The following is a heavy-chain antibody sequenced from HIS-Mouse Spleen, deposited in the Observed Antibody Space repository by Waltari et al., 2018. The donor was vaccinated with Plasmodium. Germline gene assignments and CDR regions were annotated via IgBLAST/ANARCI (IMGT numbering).Heavy chain of an antibody. D-gene: IGHD3-3*01. V-gene: IGHV3-30*18. CDR2: ISYYVSNK. Sequence: QVQLVESGGGVVQPGRSLRLSCAASGFTFSSYGMHWVRQAQGKGLEWLAVISYYVSNKYYADSVKGRFTISRDNSKNTLYLQMNSLRAEDTAVYYCAKEVLGYYDFWSRPDYWGQGTLVTVSS. CDR3: AKEVLGYYDFWSRPDY. J-gene: IGHJ4*02. CDR1: GFTFSSYG.